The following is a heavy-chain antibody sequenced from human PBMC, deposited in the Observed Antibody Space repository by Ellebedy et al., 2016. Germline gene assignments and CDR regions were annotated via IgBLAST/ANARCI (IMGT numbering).Heavy chain of an antibody. J-gene: IGHJ4*02. CDR2: ISSSSSTM. CDR3: ARVGCASADCYTPQY. D-gene: IGHD2-2*02. V-gene: IGHV3-48*04. Sequence: GGSLRLSCAASGFTFSNYNMNWVRQAPGKGPEWISFISSSSSTMYYADSVKGRFTISRDNAMNSLYLQMNSLRAEDTAVYYCARVGCASADCYTPQYWGQGTLVTVSS. CDR1: GFTFSNYN.